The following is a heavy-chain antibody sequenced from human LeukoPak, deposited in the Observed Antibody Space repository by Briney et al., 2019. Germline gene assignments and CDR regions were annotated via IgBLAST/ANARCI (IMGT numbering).Heavy chain of an antibody. V-gene: IGHV3-74*01. CDR2: INSDGSST. Sequence: PGGSLRLSCAATEFTFSRYWMHWVREAPGKGLVWVSHINSDGSSTNYADSVKGRFTISRDNAKNALYLQMNSLRAEDTSVYYCARDLTYGMDVWGQGTTVTVSS. CDR3: ARDLTYGMDV. J-gene: IGHJ6*02. CDR1: EFTFSRYW. D-gene: IGHD3-16*01.